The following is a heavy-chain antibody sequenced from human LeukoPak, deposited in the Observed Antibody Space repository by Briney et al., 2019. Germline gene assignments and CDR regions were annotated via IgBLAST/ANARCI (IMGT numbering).Heavy chain of an antibody. V-gene: IGHV4-34*01. CDR3: ARYSSGPNLNYFDY. J-gene: IGHJ4*02. D-gene: IGHD3-22*01. Sequence: PTETLSLTCAVYGGSFSGYYWSWIRQSPGKGLEWIGEINHSGSTNYNPSLKSRVTISVDTSKNQFSLKLSSVTAADTAVYYCARYSSGPNLNYFDYWGQGTLVTVSS. CDR2: INHSGST. CDR1: GGSFSGYY.